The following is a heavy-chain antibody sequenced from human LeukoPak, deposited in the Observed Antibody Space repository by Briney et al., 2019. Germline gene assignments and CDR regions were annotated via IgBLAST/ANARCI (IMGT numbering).Heavy chain of an antibody. Sequence: GGSLRLSCAASGFTFSSYGMHWVRQAPGKGLEWVSGIGWDSKSIVYADSVKGRFTISRDNAKNSLYLQMNSLRAEDTALYYCAKAVAAPGAFDAWGRGTVVTVSS. CDR2: IGWDSKSI. CDR3: AKAVAAPGAFDA. J-gene: IGHJ3*01. D-gene: IGHD6-19*01. CDR1: GFTFSSYG. V-gene: IGHV3-9*01.